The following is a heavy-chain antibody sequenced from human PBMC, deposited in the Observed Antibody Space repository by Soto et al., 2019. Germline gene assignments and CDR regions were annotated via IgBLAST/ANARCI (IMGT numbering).Heavy chain of an antibody. Sequence: VQLVESGGGLVKPGGSLRLSCAASGFTFSRYGMHWVRQAPGKGLEWVAVISYDGSNKYYAESVKGRFIISRDKSENTLYLQMNSLRAEDTAVYYCAKDLGSGKPYYYYAMDVWGQGTTVTVSS. CDR1: GFTFSRYG. D-gene: IGHD3-10*01. CDR3: AKDLGSGKPYYYYAMDV. V-gene: IGHV3-30*18. J-gene: IGHJ6*02. CDR2: ISYDGSNK.